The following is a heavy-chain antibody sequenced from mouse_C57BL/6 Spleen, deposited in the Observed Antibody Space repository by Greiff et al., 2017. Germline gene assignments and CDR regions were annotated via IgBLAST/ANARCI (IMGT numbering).Heavy chain of an antibody. CDR1: GYAFSSYR. V-gene: IGHV1-80*01. CDR2: INPGDGDT. CDR3: ARYGPGDV. J-gene: IGHJ1*03. D-gene: IGHD1-1*02. Sequence: QVQLQQSGAELVKPGASVKISCKASGYAFSSYRMNWVKQSPGKSLEWIGQINPGDGDTSYNGKFKGKATLSVDKSSITAYMQLSSLTSEASAFYFCARYGPGDVWGTGTTLTVSS.